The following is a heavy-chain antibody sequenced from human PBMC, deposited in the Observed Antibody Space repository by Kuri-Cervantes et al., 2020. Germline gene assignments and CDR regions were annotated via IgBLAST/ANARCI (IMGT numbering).Heavy chain of an antibody. CDR3: AKSLYDSSSYFFPFAFDI. V-gene: IGHV3-23*01. Sequence: GGSLRLSCAASGFTFSDYYMSWVRQAPGKGLEWVSAISGSTGSTYYADSVKSRVTISRDNSKNTLYLQMNSLRAEDTAVYYCAKSLYDSSSYFFPFAFDIWGQGTMVTVSS. CDR2: ISGSTGST. J-gene: IGHJ3*02. D-gene: IGHD3-22*01. CDR1: GFTFSDYY.